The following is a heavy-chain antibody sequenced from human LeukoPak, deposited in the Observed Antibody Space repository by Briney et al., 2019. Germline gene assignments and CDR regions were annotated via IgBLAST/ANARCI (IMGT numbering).Heavy chain of an antibody. CDR3: ARLRSLDCSRVSCYTGYMDV. V-gene: IGHV3-48*03. J-gene: IGHJ6*03. CDR2: ISSSGSTI. Sequence: GGSLRLSCAVSGFTFSSYEMNWVRQAPGKGLEWVSYISSSGSTIYYADSVKGRFTISRDNAKNSLYLQMNSLRAEDTAVYYCARLRSLDCSRVSCYTGYMDVWGKGTTVTVSS. CDR1: GFTFSSYE. D-gene: IGHD2-15*01.